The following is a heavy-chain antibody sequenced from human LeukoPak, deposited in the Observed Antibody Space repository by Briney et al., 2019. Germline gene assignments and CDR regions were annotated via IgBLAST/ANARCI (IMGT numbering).Heavy chain of an antibody. J-gene: IGHJ4*02. D-gene: IGHD4-23*01. Sequence: GGSLRLSCAAXGFXXSTNYMSXXXQXPGKGLGWVSVIYSDGRTYYADSVKGRFTISRDNSKNTLYLQMNSLRAEDTAVYYCVRDGRGSNIHDSHDYWGQGTLVTVSS. CDR2: IYSDGRT. CDR3: VRDGRGSNIHDSHDY. CDR1: GFXXSTNY. V-gene: IGHV3-66*01.